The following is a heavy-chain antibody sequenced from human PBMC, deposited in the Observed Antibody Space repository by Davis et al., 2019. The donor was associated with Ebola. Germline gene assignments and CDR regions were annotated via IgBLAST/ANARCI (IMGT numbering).Heavy chain of an antibody. V-gene: IGHV3-48*02. Sequence: PGGSLRLSCAASGFTFSSYSMNWVRQAPGKGLEWVSSISSSSSTIYYADSVKGRFTISRDNAKNSLYLQMNSLRDEDTAVYYCARARAAYSSSWFHWGQGTLVTVSS. J-gene: IGHJ4*02. D-gene: IGHD6-13*01. CDR2: ISSSSSTI. CDR1: GFTFSSYS. CDR3: ARARAAYSSSWFH.